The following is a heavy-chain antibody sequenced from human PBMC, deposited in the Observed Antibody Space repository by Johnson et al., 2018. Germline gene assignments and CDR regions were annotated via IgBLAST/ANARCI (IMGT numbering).Heavy chain of an antibody. CDR1: GFTFRSYG. CDR3: AKGVVLMEYQDAFDI. Sequence: QVQLVQSGGGVVQPGRSLRLSCAASGFTFRSYGMHWVRQAPGKGLEWVAVISYDGSNKYYADAGTGRFTISRDNSKNTLYLQMNSPRAEDTAVYYCAKGVVLMEYQDAFDIWGQGTMVTVSS. D-gene: IGHD2-2*01. J-gene: IGHJ3*02. V-gene: IGHV3-30*18. CDR2: ISYDGSNK.